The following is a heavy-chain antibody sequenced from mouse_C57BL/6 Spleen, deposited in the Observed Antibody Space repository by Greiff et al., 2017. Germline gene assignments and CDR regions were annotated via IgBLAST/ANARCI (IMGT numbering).Heavy chain of an antibody. CDR2: IYPYNGVS. CDR1: GYSFTGYY. D-gene: IGHD1-1*01. J-gene: IGHJ4*01. CDR3: ARSNYYGSYYAMDY. V-gene: IGHV1-31*01. Sequence: VQLQQSGPELVKPGASVKISCKASGYSFTGYYMHWVKQSHGNILDWIGYIYPYNGVSSYNQKFKGKATLTVDKSSSTAYMELRSLTSEESAVYYCARSNYYGSYYAMDYWGQGTSVTVSS.